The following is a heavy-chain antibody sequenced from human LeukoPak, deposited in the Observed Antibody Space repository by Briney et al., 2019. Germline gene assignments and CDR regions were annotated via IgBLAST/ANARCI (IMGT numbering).Heavy chain of an antibody. J-gene: IGHJ4*02. CDR2: IKQDGSEK. D-gene: IGHD6-19*01. V-gene: IGHV3-7*01. CDR3: ARDPVAVAGLYYFDY. Sequence: PGGSLRLSCAASGFTFSSYWMSWVRQAPGKGLEWVANIKQDGSEKYYVDSVKGRFTISRDNAKNSLYLQMNSLRAEDTAVYYCARDPVAVAGLYYFDYWGQGTLVTVSS. CDR1: GFTFSSYW.